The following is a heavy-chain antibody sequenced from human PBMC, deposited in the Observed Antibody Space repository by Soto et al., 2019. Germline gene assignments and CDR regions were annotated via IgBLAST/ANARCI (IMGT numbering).Heavy chain of an antibody. CDR3: ARARAYYDSNGYYSGDY. D-gene: IGHD3-22*01. CDR1: GFTFSSYE. J-gene: IGHJ4*02. Sequence: EVQLVESGGGLVQPGGSLRLPCAASGFTFSSYEMNWVRQAPGKGLEWVSYISSSGYTIYYADSVKGRFTISRDNAKKSLYLQMNSLRAEDTAVYYCARARAYYDSNGYYSGDYWGQGTLVTVSS. CDR2: ISSSGYTI. V-gene: IGHV3-48*03.